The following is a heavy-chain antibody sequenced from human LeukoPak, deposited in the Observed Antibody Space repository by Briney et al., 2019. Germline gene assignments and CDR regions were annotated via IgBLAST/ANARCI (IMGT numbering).Heavy chain of an antibody. J-gene: IGHJ4*02. V-gene: IGHV4-59*01. CDR2: IYYSGIT. Sequence: SETLSLTCTVSGGSISSYYWSWIRQPPGKGLEWIGYIYYSGITNYNPSLKSRVTISVDTSKNQFSLKLSSVTAADTAVYYCARGAFDYWGQGTLVTVSS. CDR3: ARGAFDY. CDR1: GGSISSYY.